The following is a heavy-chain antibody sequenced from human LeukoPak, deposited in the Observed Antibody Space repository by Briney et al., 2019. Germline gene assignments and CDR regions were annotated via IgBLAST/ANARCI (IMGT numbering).Heavy chain of an antibody. Sequence: GGSLRLSCAASGFTFSSYGMSWVRQAPGKGLEWVSAITGSGGSTYYADSVKGRFTISRDNAKNSLYLQMNSLRAEDTAVYYCAELGITMIGGVWGKGTTVTISS. V-gene: IGHV3-23*01. J-gene: IGHJ6*04. CDR3: AELGITMIGGV. CDR1: GFTFSSYG. CDR2: ITGSGGST. D-gene: IGHD3-10*02.